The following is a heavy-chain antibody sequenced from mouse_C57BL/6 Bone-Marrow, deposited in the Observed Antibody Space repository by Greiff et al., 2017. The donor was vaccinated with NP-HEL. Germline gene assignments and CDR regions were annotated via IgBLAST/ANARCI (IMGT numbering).Heavy chain of an antibody. V-gene: IGHV1-81*01. D-gene: IGHD2-2*01. Sequence: QVQLQQSGAELARPGASVKLSCKASGYTFTSYGISWVKQRTGQGLEWIGEIYPGSGNTYYNEKFKGKATLTADKSSSTAYMELRSLTSEDSAVYFCARWVGYYWYFDVWGTGTTVTVSA. CDR2: IYPGSGNT. J-gene: IGHJ1*03. CDR1: GYTFTSYG. CDR3: ARWVGYYWYFDV.